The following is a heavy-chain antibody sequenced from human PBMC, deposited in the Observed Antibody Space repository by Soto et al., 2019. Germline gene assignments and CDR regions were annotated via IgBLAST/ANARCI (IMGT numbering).Heavy chain of an antibody. CDR3: ARGNGPYYDYIWGSYRYLIFDY. CDR1: GGSISSYY. V-gene: IGHV4-59*01. J-gene: IGHJ4*02. D-gene: IGHD3-16*02. CDR2: IYYSGST. Sequence: QVQLQESGPGLVKPSETLSLTCTVSGGSISSYYWSWIRQPPGKGLEWIGYIYYSGSTNYNPSLKRRVTISVDTSKNQFSLKLSSVTAADTAVYYCARGNGPYYDYIWGSYRYLIFDYWGQGTLVTVSS.